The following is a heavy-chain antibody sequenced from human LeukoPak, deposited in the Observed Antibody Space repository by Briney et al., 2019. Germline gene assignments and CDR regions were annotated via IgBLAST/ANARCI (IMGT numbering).Heavy chain of an antibody. D-gene: IGHD3-9*01. CDR1: GFIFSDYY. CDR3: AGLTYDKRFDP. CDR2: ISGSSTYT. Sequence: GGSLRLSCASSGFIFSDYYMSWIRQASGKALECVSHISGSSTYTNYANSVKGRFTISRDNANSSLYLQMTSLRAEDTAVYYCAGLTYDKRFDPWGQGTVVTVSS. J-gene: IGHJ5*02. V-gene: IGHV3-11*06.